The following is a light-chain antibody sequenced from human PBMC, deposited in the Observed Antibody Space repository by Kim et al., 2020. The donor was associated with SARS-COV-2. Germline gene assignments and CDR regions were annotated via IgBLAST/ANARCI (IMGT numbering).Light chain of an antibody. CDR1: QSIGAN. V-gene: IGKV3-15*01. CDR3: QQYNNWFPYT. CDR2: GAA. J-gene: IGKJ2*01. Sequence: PGEKAILSGRASQSIGANLAWYHQKPGQAPRLVIYGAATRATGVPARISGSAAGSDFNLTISTLQAEDFGIYYCQQYNNWFPYTFGQGTKLEI.